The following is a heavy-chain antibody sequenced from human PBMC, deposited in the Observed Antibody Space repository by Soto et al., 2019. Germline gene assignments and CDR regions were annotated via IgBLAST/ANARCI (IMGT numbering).Heavy chain of an antibody. Sequence: SETLSLTCTVSNGSISNYFWSWIRQSPGKGLEWIGYVYYTGSTSYNPSLKGRVTMSVDTSKMQFSLKLSSVTAADTAVYYCARYSSGWPGNGMDVWGQGSTVTVSS. CDR1: NGSISNYF. CDR2: VYYTGST. D-gene: IGHD6-19*01. V-gene: IGHV4-59*01. CDR3: ARYSSGWPGNGMDV. J-gene: IGHJ6*02.